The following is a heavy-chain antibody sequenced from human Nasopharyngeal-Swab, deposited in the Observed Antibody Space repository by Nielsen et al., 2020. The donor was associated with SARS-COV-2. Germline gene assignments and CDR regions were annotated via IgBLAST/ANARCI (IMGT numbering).Heavy chain of an antibody. D-gene: IGHD3-16*01. CDR3: ARDSIAFGGPEGDY. J-gene: IGHJ4*02. Sequence: ASVKVSCKASGYTFTGNFMHWVRQAPGQGLEWLGSISVHNGYTNYPQKLQGRVTMTTDTSTTTASMELRSLRSADTAVYYCARDSIAFGGPEGDYWGQGTLVTVSS. CDR1: GYTFTGNF. V-gene: IGHV1-18*04. CDR2: ISVHNGYT.